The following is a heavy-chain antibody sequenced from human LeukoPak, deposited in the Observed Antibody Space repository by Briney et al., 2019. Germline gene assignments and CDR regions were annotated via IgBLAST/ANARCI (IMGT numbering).Heavy chain of an antibody. CDR1: GFTFSSYA. D-gene: IGHD3-22*01. CDR2: VSYDGSNK. Sequence: GGSLRLSCAASGFTFSSYAMHWVRQAPGKGLEWVAVVSYDGSNKYYADSVKGRFTISRDCSKNTLYLQMNSLRAEDTAVYYCAKVYNYYDSSGYYDYWGQGTLVTVSS. J-gene: IGHJ4*02. V-gene: IGHV3-30-3*01. CDR3: AKVYNYYDSSGYYDY.